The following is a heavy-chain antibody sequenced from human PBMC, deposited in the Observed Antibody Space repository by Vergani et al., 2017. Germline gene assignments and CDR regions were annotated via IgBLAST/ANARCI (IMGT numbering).Heavy chain of an antibody. D-gene: IGHD3-22*01. J-gene: IGHJ1*01. CDR1: GFTFSSYG. CDR2: TRDDGSNI. Sequence: QVQLVESGGGVVQPGGSLRLSCAASGFTFSSYGMHWVRQAPGKGLEWVAFTRDDGSNIYYVDSVKGRFTISRDNSKSTLYLQMNSLKTEDTAVYYCTTDLGYYDSSGYYYVNWAEYFQHWGQGTLVTVSS. CDR3: TTDLGYYDSSGYYYVNWAEYFQH. V-gene: IGHV3-30*02.